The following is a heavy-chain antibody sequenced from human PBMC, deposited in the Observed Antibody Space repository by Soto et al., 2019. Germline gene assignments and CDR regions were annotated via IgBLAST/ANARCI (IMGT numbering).Heavy chain of an antibody. CDR3: AKGPWGAVSGGTPELLD. D-gene: IGHD3-3*01. J-gene: IGHJ1*01. V-gene: IGHV3-9*01. CDR2: ISWNSDSL. CDR1: GFIFDDYA. Sequence: PGGSLRLSCAASGFIFDDYAMYWVRQAPGKGLEWVSSISWNSDSLVYADSVKGRFAISRDNAKNSMHLQMNGLRVDDTALYYCAKGPWGAVSGGTPELLDWGPGTLGTGS.